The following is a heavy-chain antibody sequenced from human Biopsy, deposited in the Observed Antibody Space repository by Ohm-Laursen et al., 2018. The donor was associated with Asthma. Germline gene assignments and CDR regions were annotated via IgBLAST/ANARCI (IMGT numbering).Heavy chain of an antibody. CDR1: GGTFNTYV. D-gene: IGHD2-2*01. V-gene: IGHV1-69*13. CDR3: ARKAGSCISRTCYSLDF. Sequence: GASVKVYCKSLGGTFNTYVIGWVRQAPGQGLEWMGGINSVFGTTTYPQKFQDRVTITADDSTSTVYMELSSLRSEDTAVYYCARKAGSCISRTCYSLDFWGQGTLVTVSP. CDR2: INSVFGTT. J-gene: IGHJ4*02.